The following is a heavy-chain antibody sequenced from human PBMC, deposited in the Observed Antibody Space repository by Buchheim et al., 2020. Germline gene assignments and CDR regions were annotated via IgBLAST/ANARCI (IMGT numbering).Heavy chain of an antibody. J-gene: IGHJ5*02. V-gene: IGHV1-69*02. CDR2: IIPILGIA. D-gene: IGHD3-22*01. CDR1: GGTFSSYT. Sequence: QVQLVQSGAEVKKPGSSVKVSCKASGGTFSSYTISWVRQAPGQGLEWMGRIIPILGIANHAQKFQGRVTITADKSTSTAHMELSSLRSEDTAVYYCARVGNYYDSSGYLNWFDPWGQGTL. CDR3: ARVGNYYDSSGYLNWFDP.